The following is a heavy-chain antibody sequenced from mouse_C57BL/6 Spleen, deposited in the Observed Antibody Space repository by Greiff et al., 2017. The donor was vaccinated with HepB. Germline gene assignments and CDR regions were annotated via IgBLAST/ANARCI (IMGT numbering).Heavy chain of an antibody. CDR1: GFTFSSYA. CDR2: ISDGGSYT. Sequence: EVKVVESGGGLVKPGGSLKLSCAASGFTFSSYAMSWVRQTPEKRLEWVATISDGGSYTYYPDNVKGRFTISRDNAKNNLYLQMSHLKSEDTAMYYCARALIYDGYFYFDYWGQGTTLTVSS. V-gene: IGHV5-4*03. J-gene: IGHJ2*01. CDR3: ARALIYDGYFYFDY. D-gene: IGHD2-3*01.